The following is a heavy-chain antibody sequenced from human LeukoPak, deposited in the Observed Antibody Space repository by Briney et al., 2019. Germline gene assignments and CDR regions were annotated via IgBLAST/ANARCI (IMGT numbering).Heavy chain of an antibody. Sequence: GGSLRLSCAASGFTFSSYEMNWVRQAPGKGLGWVSYISSSSSTIYSADSVKGRFTISRDNSKNTLYLQMNSLRAEDTAVYYCAREQRSSGSFDIWGQGTMVTVSS. D-gene: IGHD6-19*01. CDR2: ISSSSSTI. CDR3: AREQRSSGSFDI. V-gene: IGHV3-48*01. J-gene: IGHJ3*02. CDR1: GFTFSSYE.